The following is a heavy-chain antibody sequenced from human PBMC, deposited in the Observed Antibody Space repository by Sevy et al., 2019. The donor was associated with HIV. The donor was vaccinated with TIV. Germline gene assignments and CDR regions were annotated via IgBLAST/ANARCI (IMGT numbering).Heavy chain of an antibody. J-gene: IGHJ4*02. CDR2: IYSDDRT. D-gene: IGHD2-15*01. CDR1: GFPVSRNY. V-gene: IGHV3-53*01. Sequence: GGSLRLSCAASGFPVSRNYMGWVRQAPGEGLEWVSVIYSDDRTYYADSVKGRFTVSRDNSKNTVYLQMNSLRVEDTAVYYCVRGGTILVVETTGSFDYWGQGTLVTVSS. CDR3: VRGGTILVVETTGSFDY.